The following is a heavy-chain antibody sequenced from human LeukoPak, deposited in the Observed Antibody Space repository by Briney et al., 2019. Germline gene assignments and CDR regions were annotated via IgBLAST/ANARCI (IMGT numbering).Heavy chain of an antibody. CDR2: ISSNGGST. Sequence: GGSLRLSCSASGFTFSSNAMHWVRQAPGKGLECVSAISSNGGSTYYADSVKGRFTISRDNAKNSLFLQMNSLRDEDTSVYYCARAVTVVTRGGLVFDYWGQGTLVTVSS. CDR3: ARAVTVVTRGGLVFDY. CDR1: GFTFSSNA. D-gene: IGHD2-21*02. J-gene: IGHJ4*02. V-gene: IGHV3-64*04.